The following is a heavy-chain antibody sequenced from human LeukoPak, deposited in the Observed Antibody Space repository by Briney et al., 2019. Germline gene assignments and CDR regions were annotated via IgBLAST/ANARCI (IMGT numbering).Heavy chain of an antibody. V-gene: IGHV3-48*03. CDR1: GFTFSSYE. J-gene: IGHJ6*03. CDR3: ARDATTVTTYYYYYMDV. Sequence: GGSLRLSCAASGFTFSSYEMNWVRQAPGKGLEWVSYISSSGSTIYYADSVKGRFTISRDNAKNSLYLQMNSLRAEDTAVYYCARDATTVTTYYYYYMDVWGEGTTVTVSS. CDR2: ISSSGSTI. D-gene: IGHD4-11*01.